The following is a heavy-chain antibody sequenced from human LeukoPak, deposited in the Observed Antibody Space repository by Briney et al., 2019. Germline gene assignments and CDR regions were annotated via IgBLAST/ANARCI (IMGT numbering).Heavy chain of an antibody. J-gene: IGHJ6*03. V-gene: IGHV4-39*01. CDR2: IYYSGST. Sequence: PSETLSLTCTVSGGSISSSSYYWGWIRQPPGTGLEWIGSIYYSGSTYYNPSLKSRVTISVDTSKNQFSLKLSSVTAADTAVYYCARRYLGYCSSTSCLRFFYYMDVWGKGTTVTVSS. CDR3: ARRYLGYCSSTSCLRFFYYMDV. D-gene: IGHD2-2*01. CDR1: GGSISSSSYY.